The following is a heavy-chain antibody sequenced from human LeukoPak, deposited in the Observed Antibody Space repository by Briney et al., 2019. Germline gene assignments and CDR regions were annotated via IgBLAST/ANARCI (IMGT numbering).Heavy chain of an antibody. CDR2: YYYSEST. V-gene: IGHV4-31*03. J-gene: IGHJ6*02. CDR1: GGSISSGDYY. D-gene: IGHD2-8*01. Sequence: SLTLSLTCTVSGGSISSGDYYWSWIRQHPGKGLEWIGYYYYSESTYYNPSLKSRVTISVDTSKNQFSLKLSSVTAADTAVYYCARAGNGGDYNYGMDVWGQGTTVTVSS. CDR3: ARAGNGGDYNYGMDV.